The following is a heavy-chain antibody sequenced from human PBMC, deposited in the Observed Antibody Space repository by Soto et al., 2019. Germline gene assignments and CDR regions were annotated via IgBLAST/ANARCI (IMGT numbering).Heavy chain of an antibody. CDR3: AREARLADV. V-gene: IGHV4-34*01. CDR2: INHSGST. J-gene: IGHJ6*02. D-gene: IGHD3-22*01. CDR1: SGSFSGYY. Sequence: PSETLSLTCAVYSGSFSGYYWSWIRQPPGKGLEWIGEINHSGSTNYNPSLKSRVTISVDTSKNQFSLKLSSVTAADTAVYYCAREARLADVWGQGTTVTVSS.